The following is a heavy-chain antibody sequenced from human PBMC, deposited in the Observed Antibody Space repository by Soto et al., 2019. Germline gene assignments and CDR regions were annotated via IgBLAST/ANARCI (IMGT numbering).Heavy chain of an antibody. CDR1: GLPIRNKGYN. D-gene: IGHD6-6*01. J-gene: IGHJ6*02. Sequence: VSGLPIRNKGYNGRWIRQYPGKGLEWIGYIYYSGSTYYNPSLKSRVTISVDTSKNQFSLKLSSVTAADTAVYYCARDSSSGNYYYYYGMDVWGQGTTVT. CDR2: IYYSGST. CDR3: ARDSSSGNYYYYYGMDV. V-gene: IGHV4-31*02.